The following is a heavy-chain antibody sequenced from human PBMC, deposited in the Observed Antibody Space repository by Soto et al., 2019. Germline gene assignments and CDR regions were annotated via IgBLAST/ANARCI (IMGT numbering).Heavy chain of an antibody. CDR1: GASVSSGSYY. J-gene: IGHJ6*02. Sequence: TLSLTCTFSGASVSSGSYYWSWIRQPPGKGLEWVGFVYYSGSTNYNPSLKSRVTISLDTAKNQFSLKLNSVTAADTAVYQCARGSDGYSVGCYCYDIDVWAQVTTLTVSS. CDR3: ARGSDGYSVGCYCYDIDV. V-gene: IGHV4-61*01. CDR2: VYYSGST. D-gene: IGHD5-18*01.